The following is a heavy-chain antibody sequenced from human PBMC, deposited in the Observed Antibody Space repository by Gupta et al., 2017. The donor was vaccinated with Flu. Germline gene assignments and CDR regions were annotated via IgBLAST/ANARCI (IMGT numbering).Heavy chain of an antibody. CDR2: ISPYSGGT. J-gene: IGHJ6*02. D-gene: IGHD2-2*02. CDR1: GYNFIGYY. CDR3: ARDRRYCVDASCHIGYYYHGLDG. V-gene: IGHV1-2*02. Sequence: QVQLVQSGAEVKKPGASVQVSCKASGYNFIGYYMHWVRQAPGQGLEWMGWISPYSGGTKYAQKFQCRVTMTTDTSIGTAYMELSRLKADDTAVYYCARDRRYCVDASCHIGYYYHGLDGWGQGTAVTVSS.